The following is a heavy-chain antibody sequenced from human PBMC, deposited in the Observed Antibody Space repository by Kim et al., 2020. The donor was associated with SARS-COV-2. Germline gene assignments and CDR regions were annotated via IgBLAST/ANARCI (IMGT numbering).Heavy chain of an antibody. V-gene: IGHV3-74*03. CDR2: TT. Sequence: TTTDADSMKGRFTMSRDNAKDTLYLEMNSLTGEDTATYFCARTTFRGDYTDWGQGTLVPVSS. CDR3: ARTTFRGDYTD. D-gene: IGHD4-17*01. J-gene: IGHJ4*02.